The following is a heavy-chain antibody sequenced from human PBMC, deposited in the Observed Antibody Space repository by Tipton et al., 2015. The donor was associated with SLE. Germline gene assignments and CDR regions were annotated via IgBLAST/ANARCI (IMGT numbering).Heavy chain of an antibody. CDR1: GFTFSSYA. Sequence: SLRLSCAASGFTFSSYAMGWVRQAPGKGLEWASSVSGSNINTDYADSVKGRFTISRDNSKNTLSLQMNSLRAGDTAVYYCAKEGHIVVVTDWGQGTMVTVSS. J-gene: IGHJ3*01. V-gene: IGHV3-23*01. CDR3: AKEGHIVVVTD. CDR2: VSGSNINT. D-gene: IGHD2-21*02.